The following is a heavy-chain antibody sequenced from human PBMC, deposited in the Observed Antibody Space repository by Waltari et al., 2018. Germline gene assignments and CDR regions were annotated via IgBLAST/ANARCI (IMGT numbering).Heavy chain of an antibody. CDR1: GYTFTGYY. CDR2: INPNRGGT. Sequence: QVQLVQSGAEVKKPGASVKVSCKASGYTFTGYYMHWVRQAPGQGLEWMGWINPNRGGTNYAQKFQGRVTMTRDTSISTAYMELSRLRSDDTAVYYCARDYCSGGSCYGGGYWGQGTLVTVSS. CDR3: ARDYCSGGSCYGGGY. V-gene: IGHV1-2*02. D-gene: IGHD2-15*01. J-gene: IGHJ4*02.